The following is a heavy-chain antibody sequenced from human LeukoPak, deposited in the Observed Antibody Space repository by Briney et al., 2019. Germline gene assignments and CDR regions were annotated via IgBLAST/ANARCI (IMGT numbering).Heavy chain of an antibody. Sequence: SETLSLTCTVSGGSIRGYFWTWIRQPPGKGLEWIGYIYYSGSTNYNPSLKSRVTISVDTSKNQFSLKLSSVTAADTAVYYCARHQGYYGSGSYYFSYYYYGMDVWGQGTTVTVSS. CDR3: ARHQGYYGSGSYYFSYYYYGMDV. CDR2: IYYSGST. J-gene: IGHJ6*02. D-gene: IGHD3-10*01. V-gene: IGHV4-59*08. CDR1: GGSIRGYF.